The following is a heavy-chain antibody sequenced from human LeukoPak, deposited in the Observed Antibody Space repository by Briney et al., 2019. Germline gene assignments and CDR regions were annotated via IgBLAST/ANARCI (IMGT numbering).Heavy chain of an antibody. CDR1: GYSISSGYY. D-gene: IGHD3-10*01. V-gene: IGHV4-38-2*02. CDR2: IYYSGST. J-gene: IGHJ6*03. Sequence: SETLSLTCTVSGYSISSGYYWGWIRQPPGKGLQWIGSIYYSGSTYYNPSLKSRVTISVDTSKNQFSLKLSSVTAADTAVFYCARQRWDMLRGVDYYYYMDVWGKGTTVTISS. CDR3: ARQRWDMLRGVDYYYYMDV.